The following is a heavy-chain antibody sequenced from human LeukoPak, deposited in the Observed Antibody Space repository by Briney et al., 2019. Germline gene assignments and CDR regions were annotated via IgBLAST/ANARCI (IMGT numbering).Heavy chain of an antibody. Sequence: SETLSLTCAVYGGSFSGYYWSWIRQPPGKGLEWMGEINHSGSTNYNPSLKSRVTISVDTSKNQFSLKLSSVTAADTAVYYCARAPPNGYSSSWFDYWGQGTLDTVSS. CDR2: INHSGST. V-gene: IGHV4-34*01. CDR1: GGSFSGYY. J-gene: IGHJ4*02. CDR3: ARAPPNGYSSSWFDY. D-gene: IGHD6-13*01.